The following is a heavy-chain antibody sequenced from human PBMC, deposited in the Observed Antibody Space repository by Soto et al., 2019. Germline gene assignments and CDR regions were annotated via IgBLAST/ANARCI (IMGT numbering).Heavy chain of an antibody. CDR2: IYYSGST. V-gene: IGHV4-31*03. D-gene: IGHD3-22*01. J-gene: IGHJ4*02. Sequence: PSETLSLTCTVSGGSISSGGYYWSWIRQHPGKGLEWIGYIYYSGSTYYNPSLKSRVTISVDTSKNQFSLKLSSVTAADTAVYYCARDPGPYYYDSSGYVEWGQGTLVTVSS. CDR1: GGSISSGGYY. CDR3: ARDPGPYYYDSSGYVE.